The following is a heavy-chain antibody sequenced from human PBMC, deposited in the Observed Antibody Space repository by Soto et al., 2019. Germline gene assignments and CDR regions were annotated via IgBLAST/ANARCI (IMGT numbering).Heavy chain of an antibody. V-gene: IGHV3-30*18. Sequence: GGSLRLSCAASGFTLGSYGRHWVRQAPGKGLEWVAVISYDGSNKYYADSVKGRFTISRDNSKNTLYLQMNSLRAEDTAVYYCAKDTFTNPYYYGMDVWGQGTTVTVSS. CDR3: AKDTFTNPYYYGMDV. D-gene: IGHD2-8*01. CDR1: GFTLGSYG. CDR2: ISYDGSNK. J-gene: IGHJ6*02.